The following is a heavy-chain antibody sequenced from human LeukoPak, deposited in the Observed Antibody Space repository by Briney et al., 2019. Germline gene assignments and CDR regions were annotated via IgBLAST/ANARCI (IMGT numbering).Heavy chain of an antibody. J-gene: IGHJ4*02. Sequence: GGPLRLSFAVSGITLSNYGMSWVRRAPGKGREWVAGIRGSVGGTNCADSVKGRFTISRDNSKNTLYLHMSSLRAEDTAVYFCAKRGVVIRVILVGFHKEAYYFDSWGQGALVTVSS. CDR3: AKRGVVIRVILVGFHKEAYYFDS. CDR2: IRGSVGGT. CDR1: GITLSNYG. D-gene: IGHD3-22*01. V-gene: IGHV3-23*01.